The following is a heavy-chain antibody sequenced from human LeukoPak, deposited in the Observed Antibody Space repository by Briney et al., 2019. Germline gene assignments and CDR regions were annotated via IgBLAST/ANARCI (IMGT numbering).Heavy chain of an antibody. J-gene: IGHJ6*02. CDR2: MNPNSGNT. Sequence: ASVKVSCKASGYTFTSYDINWVRQATGQGLEWMGWMNPNSGNTGYAQKFQGRVTMTRNTSISTAYMELSSLRSEDTAVYYCARGLPLKNDWLFTYYYYYGMDVWGQGTTVTVSS. V-gene: IGHV1-8*01. D-gene: IGHD3-9*01. CDR3: ARGLPLKNDWLFTYYYYYGMDV. CDR1: GYTFTSYD.